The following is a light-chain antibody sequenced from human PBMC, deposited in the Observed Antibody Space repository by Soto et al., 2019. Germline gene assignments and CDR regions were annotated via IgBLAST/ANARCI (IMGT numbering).Light chain of an antibody. V-gene: IGKV3-20*01. CDR2: GAS. Sequence: EIVLTQSPGTLSLSPGERATLSCRASQSVNSNYLVWYQQKPGQAPRLLISGASSRSTGIPDRFSGSGSGTDFTLTISRLDPEDSAVYYCQQHGSSPLTFGGGTKVEIK. CDR3: QQHGSSPLT. CDR1: QSVNSNY. J-gene: IGKJ4*01.